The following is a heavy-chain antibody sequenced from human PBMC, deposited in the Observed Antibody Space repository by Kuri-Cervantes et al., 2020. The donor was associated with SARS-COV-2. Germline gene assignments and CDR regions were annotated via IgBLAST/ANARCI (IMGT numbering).Heavy chain of an antibody. CDR2: INHSGST. V-gene: IGHV4-39*07. D-gene: IGHD6-13*01. J-gene: IGHJ4*02. CDR1: GFSLSTSGM. CDR3: ARGRGSYSSSWYNKPYDY. Sequence: SGPTLVKPTQTLTLTCTFSGFSLSTSGMCVSWIRQPPGKGLEWIGEINHSGSTNYNPSLKSRVTISVDTSKNQFSLKLSSVTAADTAVYYCARGRGSYSSSWYNKPYDYWGQGTLVTVSS.